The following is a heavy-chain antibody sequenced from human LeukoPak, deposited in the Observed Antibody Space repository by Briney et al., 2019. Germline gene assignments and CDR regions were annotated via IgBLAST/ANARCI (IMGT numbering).Heavy chain of an antibody. CDR3: ARVLPGDGYSYGY. V-gene: IGHV1-2*02. CDR1: GYTFTDYY. J-gene: IGHJ4*02. CDR2: INPNSGGT. Sequence: GASVKVSCKTSGYTFTDYYMHWVRQAPGQGLEYMGWINPNSGGTDYAQKFRGRVTMTRDSSISTAYMELSRLRSDDTAVYYCARVLPGDGYSYGYWGQGTLVTVSS. D-gene: IGHD5-18*01.